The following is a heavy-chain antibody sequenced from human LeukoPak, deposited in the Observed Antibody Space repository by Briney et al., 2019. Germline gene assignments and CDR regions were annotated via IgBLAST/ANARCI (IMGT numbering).Heavy chain of an antibody. CDR2: FDPEDGET. Sequence: GASVKVSCKVSGYTLTELSMHWVRQAPGKGLEWMGGFDPEDGETIYAQKLQGRVTMTTDTSTSTAYMELRSLRSDDTAVYYCARPQRLLWFGELEYYFDYWGQGTLVTVSS. CDR1: GYTLTELS. J-gene: IGHJ4*02. CDR3: ARPQRLLWFGELEYYFDY. D-gene: IGHD3-10*01. V-gene: IGHV1-24*01.